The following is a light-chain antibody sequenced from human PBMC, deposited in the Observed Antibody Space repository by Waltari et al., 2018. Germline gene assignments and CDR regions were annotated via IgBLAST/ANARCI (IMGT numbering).Light chain of an antibody. CDR2: DAS. CDR1: QSVGTY. V-gene: IGKV3-11*01. CDR3: QQRRNWPLT. J-gene: IGKJ4*01. Sequence: EIVLTQSPAILSFSPGERATLSCRASQSVGTYLAWYQQRPGQSPRLLIYDASNRATGIPARFTGSGSETDVTLTISSLQPEDFAVYYCQQRRNWPLTFGGGTRVQI.